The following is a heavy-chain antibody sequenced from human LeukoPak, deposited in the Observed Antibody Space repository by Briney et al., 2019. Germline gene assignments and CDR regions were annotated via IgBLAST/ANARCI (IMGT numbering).Heavy chain of an antibody. V-gene: IGHV3-23*01. CDR1: GFTFSSYA. Sequence: GGSLRLSCAASGFTFSSYAMSWVRQAPGKGLEWVSAISGSGGSTYYADSVKGRFTISRDNSKNTLYLQMNSLRAEDTAVYYCTKDLLYSGYSFDYWGQGTLVIVSS. CDR2: ISGSGGST. J-gene: IGHJ4*02. D-gene: IGHD5-12*01. CDR3: TKDLLYSGYSFDY.